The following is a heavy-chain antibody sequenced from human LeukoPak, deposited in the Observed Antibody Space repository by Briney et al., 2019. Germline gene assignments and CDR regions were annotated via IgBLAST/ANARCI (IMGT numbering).Heavy chain of an antibody. CDR3: ATIADSPRFDS. CDR2: IKPDGSDK. CDR1: GFTFSNYW. D-gene: IGHD2-21*01. V-gene: IGHV3-7*01. Sequence: PGGSLRLSCAASGFTFSNYWMSWVRQAPGKGLEWVANIKPDGSDKYYMDSVKGRFTISRYNAKNSLYLQMNSLRAEDTAVYYCATIADSPRFDSWGQGTLVTVSS. J-gene: IGHJ4*02.